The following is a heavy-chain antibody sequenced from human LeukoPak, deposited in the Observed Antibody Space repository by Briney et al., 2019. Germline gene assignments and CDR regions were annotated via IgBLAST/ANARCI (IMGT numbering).Heavy chain of an antibody. Sequence: SGTLSLTCAVYGGSFSGYYWSWIRQPPGKGLEWIGEINHSGSTNYNPSLKSRVTISVDTSKNQFSLKLSSVTAADTAVYYCARPSAGELLMDDAFDIWGQGTMVTVSS. CDR3: ARPSAGELLMDDAFDI. D-gene: IGHD1-26*01. CDR1: GGSFSGYY. CDR2: INHSGST. V-gene: IGHV4-34*01. J-gene: IGHJ3*02.